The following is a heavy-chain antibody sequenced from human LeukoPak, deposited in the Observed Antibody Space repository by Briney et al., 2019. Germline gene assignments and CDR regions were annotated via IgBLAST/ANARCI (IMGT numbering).Heavy chain of an antibody. CDR3: ARGRVPAAALPYYGMDV. CDR1: GFTFSSYS. Sequence: PGGSLRLSCAASGFTFSSYSMNWVRQAPGKGLERVSSISSSSSYIYYADSVKGRFTISRDNAKNSLYLQMNSLRAEDTAVYYCARGRVPAAALPYYGMDVWGQGTTVTVSS. D-gene: IGHD2-2*01. CDR2: ISSSSSYI. J-gene: IGHJ6*02. V-gene: IGHV3-21*01.